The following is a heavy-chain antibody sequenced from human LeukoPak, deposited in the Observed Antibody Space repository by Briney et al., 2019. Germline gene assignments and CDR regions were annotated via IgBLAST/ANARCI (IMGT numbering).Heavy chain of an antibody. CDR2: IYYRGST. D-gene: IGHD2-15*01. Sequence: SETLSLTCTVSGDSISSYYCSWIRQPPGKGLEWIDYIYYRGSTTYNPSLKSRVTISVDTSKNQFSLKLISVTAADTAVYYCARARGYCSGGSCFSDPGFDYWGQGTLVTVSS. V-gene: IGHV4-59*12. CDR1: GDSISSYY. J-gene: IGHJ4*02. CDR3: ARARGYCSGGSCFSDPGFDY.